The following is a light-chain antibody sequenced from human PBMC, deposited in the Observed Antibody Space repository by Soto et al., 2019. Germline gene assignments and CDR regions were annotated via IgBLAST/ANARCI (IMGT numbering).Light chain of an antibody. Sequence: DIQMTQSPSSRSASVGARVTITCRASQSISRFLNWYHQKPGKAPELLIYDASTLQSGVSSRFSGSGSGTDFTLSISSLQPEDFATYYCQQTYSNPRTFGPGTKVEIK. CDR1: QSISRF. J-gene: IGKJ1*01. V-gene: IGKV1-39*01. CDR3: QQTYSNPRT. CDR2: DAS.